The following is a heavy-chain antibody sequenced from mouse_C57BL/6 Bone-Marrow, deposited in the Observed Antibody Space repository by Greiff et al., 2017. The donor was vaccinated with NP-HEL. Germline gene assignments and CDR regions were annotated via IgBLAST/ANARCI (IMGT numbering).Heavy chain of an antibody. CDR2: IYPGSGST. V-gene: IGHV1-55*01. J-gene: IGHJ2*01. Sequence: QVQLQQPGAELVKPGASVKMSCKASGYTFTSYWITWVKQRPGQGLEWIGDIYPGSGSTNYNEKFKSKATLTVDKSSSTAYMQLSSLTSVASAVSYCALGLRRYYFDYWGQGPTLTVSS. CDR3: ALGLRRYYFDY. CDR1: GYTFTSYW. D-gene: IGHD2-4*01.